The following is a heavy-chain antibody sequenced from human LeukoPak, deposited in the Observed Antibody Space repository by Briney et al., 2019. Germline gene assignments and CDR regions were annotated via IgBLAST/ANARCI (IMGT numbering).Heavy chain of an antibody. D-gene: IGHD1-26*01. J-gene: IGHJ4*02. CDR3: ARVGGGSYYYY. CDR1: GYTFTSYD. V-gene: IGHV1-8*03. CDR2: MHPNSGNT. Sequence: ASVKVSCKASGYTFTSYDINWVRHATAPGLELMGWMHPNSGNTGYAHKFQGRGTIARNTSISTAYMELRSLRSEDTAVYDCARVGGGSYYYYWGEGTLVTVSS.